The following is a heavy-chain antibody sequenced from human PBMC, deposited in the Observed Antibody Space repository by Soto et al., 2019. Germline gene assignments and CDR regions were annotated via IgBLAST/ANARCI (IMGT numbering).Heavy chain of an antibody. CDR1: GFTFSSYA. J-gene: IGHJ5*02. V-gene: IGHV3-23*01. CDR3: ANLDRIAVARGWFDP. D-gene: IGHD6-19*01. Sequence: PGGSLRLSCAASGFTFSSYAMSWVRQAPGKGLEWVSAISGSGGSTYYADSVKGRFTISRDNSKNTLYLQMNSLRAEDTAVYYCANLDRIAVARGWFDPWGQGTLVTVSS. CDR2: ISGSGGST.